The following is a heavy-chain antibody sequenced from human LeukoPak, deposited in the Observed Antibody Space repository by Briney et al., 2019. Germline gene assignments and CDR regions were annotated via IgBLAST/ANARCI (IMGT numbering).Heavy chain of an antibody. CDR2: IKNKTNGETT. D-gene: IGHD2-2*01. V-gene: IGHV3-15*01. CDR3: ARGFCSSTNCYQGPFDF. J-gene: IGHJ4*02. CDR1: GFTFSSAW. Sequence: PGGSLRPSCAASGFTFSSAWMTWVRQAPGKGLEWVGHIKNKTNGETTDYAAPVKGRFIISRDDSKNTLYLQMNSLRTEDTAVYYCARGFCSSTNCYQGPFDFWGQGTLVTVSS.